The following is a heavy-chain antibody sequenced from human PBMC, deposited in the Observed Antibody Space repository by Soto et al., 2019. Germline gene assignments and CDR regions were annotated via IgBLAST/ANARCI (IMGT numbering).Heavy chain of an antibody. CDR1: VGSISSSSYF. J-gene: IGHJ4*02. CDR3: ARHATIFGVASHFDF. Sequence: SETLSLTCTFSVGSISSSSYFCGWIRQPPCKGLEWIGSIFYSGIPYKNPSLKGRVTIFVDTSKNQFSLKLSSVTAADTAVYYCARHATIFGVASHFDFLCQGTLVTVSS. V-gene: IGHV4-39*01. CDR2: IFYSGIP. D-gene: IGHD3-3*01.